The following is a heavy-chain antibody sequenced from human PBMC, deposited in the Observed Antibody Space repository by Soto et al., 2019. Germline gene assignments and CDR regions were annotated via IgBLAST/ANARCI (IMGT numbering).Heavy chain of an antibody. V-gene: IGHV3-23*01. CDR1: GFTFSGYA. CDR2: IHGGGNSA. D-gene: IGHD4-17*01. Sequence: EVQLLESGGDLVQPGRSLRLSCAASGFTFSGYAMSWVRQAPGKGLEWVSVIHGGGNSAYYADSVKGRFTISRDNSKNTLYLQMSSLRGEDTAVYYGAKNWGWVTTSWHFDYWGHGTLVTVSS. J-gene: IGHJ4*01. CDR3: AKNWGWVTTSWHFDY.